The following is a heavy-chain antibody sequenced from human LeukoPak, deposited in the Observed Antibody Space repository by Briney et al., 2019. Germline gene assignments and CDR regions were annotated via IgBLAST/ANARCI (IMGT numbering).Heavy chain of an antibody. Sequence: SETLSLTCAVYGGSFSGYYWSWIRQPPGKGLEWIGEINHSGSTNYNPSLKSRVTISVDTSKNQFSLKLSSVTAADTAVYYCARDGVIAVAGGYYYYGMDVWGQGTTVTVSS. CDR2: INHSGST. CDR1: GGSFSGYY. J-gene: IGHJ6*02. D-gene: IGHD6-19*01. V-gene: IGHV4-34*01. CDR3: ARDGVIAVAGGYYYYGMDV.